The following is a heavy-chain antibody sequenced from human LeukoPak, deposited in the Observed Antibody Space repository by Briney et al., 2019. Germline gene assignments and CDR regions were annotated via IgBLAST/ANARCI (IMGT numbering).Heavy chain of an antibody. CDR3: ARHFGDLSTLDS. J-gene: IGHJ4*02. CDR2: IYPGDSDT. D-gene: IGHD3-16*02. CDR1: GYSFASHW. Sequence: GESLKISCKGSGYSFASHWIGWVRQMPGKGLEWMGIIYPGDSDTRYSPSFQCHSTISADKSINTAYLQWSSLKASDTAMYFCARHFGDLSTLDSWGQGTLVTVSS. V-gene: IGHV5-51*01.